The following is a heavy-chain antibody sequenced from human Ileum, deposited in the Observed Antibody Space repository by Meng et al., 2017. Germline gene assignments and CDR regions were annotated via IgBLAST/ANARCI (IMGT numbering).Heavy chain of an antibody. D-gene: IGHD2-2*01. V-gene: IGHV3-23*01. CDR3: ATIEWYHSPPD. CDR2: VRFSGADT. J-gene: IGHJ4*02. CDR1: GFTFTASGLKFTDKA. Sequence: GGSLRLSCAASGFTFTASGLKFTDKAISWVRQGPWKGLEWVSAVRFSGADTYYADSVRGRFTVSRDNSKNTAYLQMSSLRDEDTAVYYCATIEWYHSPPDWGQGTLVTVSS.